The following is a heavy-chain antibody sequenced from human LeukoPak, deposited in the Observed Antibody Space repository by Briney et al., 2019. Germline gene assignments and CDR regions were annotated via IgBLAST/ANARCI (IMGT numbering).Heavy chain of an antibody. CDR1: GGSISSTGYY. D-gene: IGHD2-8*01. J-gene: IGHJ4*02. V-gene: IGHV4-39*01. CDR2: IYHSGST. CDR3: TRHQWWLAPRNFDY. Sequence: PSETLSLTCTVSGGSISSTGYYWGWLRQSPGKGLEWIGTIYHSGSTYYNPSLKSRVTISVDTSKNQFSLKLSSVTAADMAVYYCTRHQWWLAPRNFDYWGQGTLVTVSS.